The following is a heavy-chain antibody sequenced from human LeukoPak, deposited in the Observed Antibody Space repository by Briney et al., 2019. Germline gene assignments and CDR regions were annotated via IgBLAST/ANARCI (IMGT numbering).Heavy chain of an antibody. V-gene: IGHV4-59*08. J-gene: IGHJ5*02. Sequence: SETLSLTCTVSGGSISSYYWSWIRQPPGKGLEWIGYIYYSGSTNYNPSLKSRVTISVDTSKNQFSLKLSSVTAADTAVYYCARLWYSSSWTGSFDPWGQGTLVTVSS. CDR2: IYYSGST. CDR1: GGSISSYY. D-gene: IGHD6-13*01. CDR3: ARLWYSSSWTGSFDP.